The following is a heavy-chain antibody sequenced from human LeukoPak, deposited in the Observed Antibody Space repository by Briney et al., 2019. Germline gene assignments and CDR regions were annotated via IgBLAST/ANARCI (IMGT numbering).Heavy chain of an antibody. CDR2: IYYSGST. V-gene: IGHV4-59*01. J-gene: IGHJ6*03. Sequence: SETLSLTCTVSGGSISSYYWSWIRQPPGKGLEWIGYIYYSGSTNYNPSLKSRVTISVDTSKNQFSLKLSSVTAADTAAYYCARAGYCSSTSCSAYYYYYYMDVWGKGTTVTVPS. D-gene: IGHD2-2*01. CDR3: ARAGYCSSTSCSAYYYYYYMDV. CDR1: GGSISSYY.